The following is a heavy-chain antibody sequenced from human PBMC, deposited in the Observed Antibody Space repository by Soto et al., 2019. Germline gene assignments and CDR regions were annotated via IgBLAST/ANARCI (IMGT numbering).Heavy chain of an antibody. CDR1: GFTFDDYA. CDR2: ISWNSGSI. V-gene: IGHV3-9*01. CDR3: AKDRAYYYYYMDV. J-gene: IGHJ6*03. Sequence: EVQLVESGGGLVQPGRSLRLSCAASGFTFDDYAMHWVRRAPGKGLEWVSGISWNSGSIGYADSVKGRFTIPRDNAKNALYLQMNSLRAEDTALYYCAKDRAYYYYYMDVWGKGTTVTVSS.